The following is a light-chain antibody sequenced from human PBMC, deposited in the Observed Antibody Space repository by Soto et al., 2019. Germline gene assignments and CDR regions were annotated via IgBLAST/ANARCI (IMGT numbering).Light chain of an antibody. Sequence: QSVLTQPPSASGSPGQSVTISCTGTSSDVGGYNYVSWYQQHPGKAPKFLIFEVSRRPSGVPDRFSGSKSGNTASLTVSGLQAVDEADYYCSSYAGSNNPVIFGGGTQLTVL. V-gene: IGLV2-8*01. CDR3: SSYAGSNNPVI. CDR2: EVS. J-gene: IGLJ2*01. CDR1: SSDVGGYNY.